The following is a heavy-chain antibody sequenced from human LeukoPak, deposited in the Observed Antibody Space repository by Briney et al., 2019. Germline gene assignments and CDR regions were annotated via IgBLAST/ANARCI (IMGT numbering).Heavy chain of an antibody. CDR2: ISNTI. D-gene: IGHD6-13*01. CDR3: ARDPYSSSWQFDY. CDR1: GFTFSSYS. Sequence: GGSLRLYCAASGFTFSSYSMNWVRQAPGKGLKWVSYISNTIRYADSVKGRFTISRDNAKNSLYLQMNSLRAEDTAVYYCARDPYSSSWQFDYWGQGTLVTVSS. V-gene: IGHV3-48*01. J-gene: IGHJ4*02.